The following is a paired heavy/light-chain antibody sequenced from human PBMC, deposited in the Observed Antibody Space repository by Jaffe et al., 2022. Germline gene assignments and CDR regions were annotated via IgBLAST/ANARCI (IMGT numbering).Light chain of an antibody. V-gene: IGKV1-9*01. Sequence: DIQLTQSPSFLSASVGDRVTITCRASQGISSYLAWYQQKPGKAPKLLIYAASTLQSGVPSRFSGSGSGTEFTLTISSLQPEDFATYYCQQLNSYRTWTFGQGTKVEIK. CDR1: QGISSY. CDR2: AAS. CDR3: QQLNSYRTWT. J-gene: IGKJ1*01.
Heavy chain of an antibody. CDR1: GYTFTSYG. CDR2: ISAYNGNT. CDR3: ARDPSYYDYIWGSYRPQKEFDY. Sequence: QVQLVQSGAEVKKPGASVKVSCKASGYTFTSYGISWVRQAPGQGLEWMGWISAYNGNTNYAQKLQGRVTMTTDTSTSTAYMELRSLRSDDTAVYYCARDPSYYDYIWGSYRPQKEFDYWGQGTLVTVSS. J-gene: IGHJ4*02. V-gene: IGHV1-18*01. D-gene: IGHD3-16*02.